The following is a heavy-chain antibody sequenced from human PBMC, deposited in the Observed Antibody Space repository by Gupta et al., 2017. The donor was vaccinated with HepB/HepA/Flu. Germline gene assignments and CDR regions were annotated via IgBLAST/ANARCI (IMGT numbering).Heavy chain of an antibody. D-gene: IGHD6-13*01. Sequence: QVQLVESGGGVVQPGRSLRLSCAASGFTFSSYGMHWVRPAPGKGLEWVAVIWYDGSNKYYADSVKGRFTISRDNSKNTLYLQMNSLRAEDTAVYYCARDLGSSYHDYWGQGTLVTVSS. CDR2: IWYDGSNK. J-gene: IGHJ4*02. V-gene: IGHV3-33*01. CDR3: ARDLGSSYHDY. CDR1: GFTFSSYG.